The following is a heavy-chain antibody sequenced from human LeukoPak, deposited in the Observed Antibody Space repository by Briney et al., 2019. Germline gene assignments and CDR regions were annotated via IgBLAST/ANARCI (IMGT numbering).Heavy chain of an antibody. V-gene: IGHV4-4*07. CDR3: ARTGIVALDY. J-gene: IGHJ4*02. CDR1: GGSSSSFY. D-gene: IGHD2-15*01. CDR2: IYTSGST. Sequence: SETLSLTCTVSGGSSSSFYWSWIRQPAGKGLEWIGRIYTSGSTNYNPSLKSRVTISVDTSKNQFSLKLSSVTAADTAVYYCARTGIVALDYWGQGTLVTVSS.